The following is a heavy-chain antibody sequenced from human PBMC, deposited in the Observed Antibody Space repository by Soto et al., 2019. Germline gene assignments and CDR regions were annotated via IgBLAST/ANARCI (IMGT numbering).Heavy chain of an antibody. CDR3: ARDGRNGGYLDY. CDR2: ISGYNGNT. V-gene: IGHV1-18*01. Sequence: QVQLVQSGAEVKKPGASVKVSCKASGYTFTSYGISWVRQAPGQGLEWMGGISGYNGNTNYAQKFQGRVAFTTDTSTGTAYMELRSPRSEDTAVYYCARDGRNGGYLDYWGQGTLVTVSS. D-gene: IGHD2-8*01. J-gene: IGHJ4*02. CDR1: GYTFTSYG.